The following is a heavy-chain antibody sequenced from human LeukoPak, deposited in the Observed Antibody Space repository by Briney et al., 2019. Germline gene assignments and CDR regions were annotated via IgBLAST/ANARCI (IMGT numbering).Heavy chain of an antibody. Sequence: LETLSLTCTVSGGSISSLYWNWIRQAAGERLEWIGRIHTSGSTNYNPSLKSRVTMSVGKSKNQFSLKLNSVTAADTAMYYCARDDWNYGPGYYYYMDVWGKGTTVTVSS. V-gene: IGHV4-4*07. CDR3: ARDDWNYGPGYYYYMDV. J-gene: IGHJ6*03. CDR2: IHTSGST. D-gene: IGHD1-7*01. CDR1: GGSISSLY.